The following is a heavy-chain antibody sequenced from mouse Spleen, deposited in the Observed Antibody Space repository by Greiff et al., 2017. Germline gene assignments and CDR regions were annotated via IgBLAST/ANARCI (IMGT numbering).Heavy chain of an antibody. CDR3: VRDGTVGWYFDV. Sequence: VQLQQSGGGLVQPKGSLKLSCAASGFSFNTYAMNWVRQAPGKGLEWVARIRSKSNNYATYYADSVKDRFTISRDDSESMLYLQMNNLKTEDTAMYYCVRDGTVGWYFDVWGAGTTVTVSS. CDR2: IRSKSNNYAT. D-gene: IGHD3-3*01. V-gene: IGHV10-1*01. J-gene: IGHJ1*01. CDR1: GFSFNTYA.